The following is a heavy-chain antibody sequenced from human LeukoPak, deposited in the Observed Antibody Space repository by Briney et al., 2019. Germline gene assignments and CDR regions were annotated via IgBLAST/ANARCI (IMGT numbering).Heavy chain of an antibody. CDR3: ARDLGGDIVVVVAAKWEYYFDY. CDR2: SDPEDGET. D-gene: IGHD2-15*01. CDR1: GYTLTELS. Sequence: ASVKVSCKVSGYTLTELSMHWVRQAPGKGLEWMGGSDPEDGETIYAQKFQGRVTMTEDTSTDTAYMELSSLRSEDTAVYYCARDLGGDIVVVVAAKWEYYFDYWGQGTLVTVSS. J-gene: IGHJ4*02. V-gene: IGHV1-24*01.